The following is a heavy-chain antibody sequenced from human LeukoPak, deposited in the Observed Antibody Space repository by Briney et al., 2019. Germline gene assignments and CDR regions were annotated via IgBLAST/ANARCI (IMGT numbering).Heavy chain of an antibody. J-gene: IGHJ6*02. Sequence: SETLSLTCTVSGGSVSSGSYYWSWIRQPPGKGLEWIGYIYYSGSTNYNPSLKSRVTISVDTSKNQFSLKLSSVTAADTAVYYCARDDRGSSSYWTYYYYYGMDVWGQGTTVTVSS. CDR2: IYYSGST. CDR1: GGSVSSGSYY. D-gene: IGHD6-6*01. V-gene: IGHV4-61*01. CDR3: ARDDRGSSSYWTYYYYYGMDV.